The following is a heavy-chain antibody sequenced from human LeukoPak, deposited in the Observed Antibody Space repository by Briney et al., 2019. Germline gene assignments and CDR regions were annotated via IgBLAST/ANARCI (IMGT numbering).Heavy chain of an antibody. CDR1: GGAFSGYY. V-gene: IGHV4-34*01. D-gene: IGHD3-9*01. CDR2: INHSGST. Sequence: SETLSLTCAVYGGAFSGYYWSWIRQPPGKGLEWIGEINHSGSTNYNRSLKSRVTISVDTSKNQFSLKLSSVTAADTAVYYCARRLGTIFWTWWFDPWGQGTLVTVSS. CDR3: ARRLGTIFWTWWFDP. J-gene: IGHJ5*02.